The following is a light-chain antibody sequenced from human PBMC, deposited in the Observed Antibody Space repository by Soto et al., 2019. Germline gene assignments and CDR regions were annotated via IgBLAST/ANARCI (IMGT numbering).Light chain of an antibody. CDR3: QQYGASPWT. Sequence: EVDLTQSPGTLSCSPGEMATLSCRASQSVSSSHLAWYQQKRGQAPRLLIYDTSTRATGIPDRFSGSGSGTDFTLTISRLEPEDFAVYHCQQYGASPWTFGQGTKVDIK. J-gene: IGKJ1*01. V-gene: IGKV3-20*01. CDR1: QSVSSSH. CDR2: DTS.